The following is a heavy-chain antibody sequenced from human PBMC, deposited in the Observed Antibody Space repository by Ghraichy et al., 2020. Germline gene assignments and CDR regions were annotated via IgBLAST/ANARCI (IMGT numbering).Heavy chain of an antibody. CDR1: GFTFSTYG. CDR3: TNGRGGTYQFEF. Sequence: GGSLRLSCAASGFTFSTYGMHWVRQAPGKGLEWVAGISYDGSKIFYADSVKGRFTISRDNSKNTLYLQMSSLRAEDTAFYYCTNGRGGTYQFEFWGQGTLVTVSS. D-gene: IGHD1-26*01. CDR2: ISYDGSKI. V-gene: IGHV3-30*18. J-gene: IGHJ4*02.